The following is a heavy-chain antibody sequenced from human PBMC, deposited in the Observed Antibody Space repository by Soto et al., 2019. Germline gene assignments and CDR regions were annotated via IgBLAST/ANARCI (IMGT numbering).Heavy chain of an antibody. J-gene: IGHJ4*02. Sequence: PSETLYLTCTVSGGSISSYYWSWIRQPPGTGLEWIGEINHSGSTNYNPSLKSRVTISVDTSKNQFSLKLTSVTAADTAVYYCARDKITALLVYWGQGTLVTVSS. CDR3: ARDKITALLVY. V-gene: IGHV4-34*01. CDR2: INHSGST. D-gene: IGHD3-10*01. CDR1: GGSISSYY.